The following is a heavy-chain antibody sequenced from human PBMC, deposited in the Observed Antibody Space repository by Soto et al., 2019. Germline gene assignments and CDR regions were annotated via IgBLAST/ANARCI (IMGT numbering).Heavy chain of an antibody. V-gene: IGHV1-2*04. D-gene: IGHD6-6*01. CDR2: INPNSGGT. CDR1: GYTFTGYY. Sequence: ASVKVSCKASGYTFTGYYMHWVRQAPGQGLEWMGWINPNSGGTNYAQKFQGWVTMTRDTSISTAYMELSRLRSDDTAVYYCARDRNRIAARHAGGWFDPWGQGTLVTVSS. CDR3: ARDRNRIAARHAGGWFDP. J-gene: IGHJ5*02.